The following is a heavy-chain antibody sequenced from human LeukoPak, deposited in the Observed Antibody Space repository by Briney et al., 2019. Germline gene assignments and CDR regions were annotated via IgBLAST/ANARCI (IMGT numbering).Heavy chain of an antibody. J-gene: IGHJ4*02. V-gene: IGHV4-59*01. D-gene: IGHD5-18*01. CDR2: ISYSGST. CDR3: ARGVEDLGYSYDY. CDR1: GASISGYS. Sequence: PSETLSLTCTVSGASISGYSWSWIRQPPGKGLEWIGNISYSGSTNYNPSLKSRVTISVDTSKNQFSLRLTSVTAADTAFYYCARGVEDLGYSYDYWGQGTLVTVFS.